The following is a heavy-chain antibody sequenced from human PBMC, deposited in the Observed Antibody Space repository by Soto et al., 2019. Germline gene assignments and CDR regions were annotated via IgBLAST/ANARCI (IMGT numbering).Heavy chain of an antibody. D-gene: IGHD6-19*01. Sequence: EVQLLDSGGGVVQPGGSLRLSCAASGFTFSSSAMRWVRQAPGKGLEWVSAVSGSGGTKYYADSVRGRFTISRDNSKNTLYLQMHSLKAKATALYFCERCTVGTIVNSGWCHYLDPRGQGTVVTVSS. CDR2: VSGSGGTK. J-gene: IGHJ5*02. CDR1: GFTFSSSA. CDR3: ERCTVGTIVNSGWCHYLDP. V-gene: IGHV3-23*01.